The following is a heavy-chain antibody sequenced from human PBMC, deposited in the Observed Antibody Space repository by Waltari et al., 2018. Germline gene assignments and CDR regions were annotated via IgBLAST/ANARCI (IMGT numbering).Heavy chain of an antibody. J-gene: IGHJ1*01. V-gene: IGHV4-34*01. D-gene: IGHD1-26*01. CDR1: GAPFSDYF. CDR3: ATGVRAAWELLGF. CDR2: INHSGLN. Sequence: QVRLQQWGAGLLKPSETLSLTGAVYGAPFSDYFWTWIRQPPGKGLEWIGEINHSGLNNYNPSLKGRATISVDTSTNQFSLSLNSVTVADTAVYYCATGVRAAWELLGFWSQGTLVSISS.